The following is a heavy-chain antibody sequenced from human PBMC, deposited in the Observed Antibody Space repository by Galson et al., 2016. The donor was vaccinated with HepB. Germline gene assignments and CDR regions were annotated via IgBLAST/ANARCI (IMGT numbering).Heavy chain of an antibody. D-gene: IGHD2-2*01. CDR1: GFTFTSYA. CDR3: AKMGGFCSSATCYRADR. V-gene: IGHV3-30*07. J-gene: IGHJ5*02. Sequence: SLRLSCAASGFTFTSYAMHWVRQAPGKGLEWVAVISSDGSRKYYADSVKGRFTISRDNSKNTQYLQMKSLRPEDTAVYYCAKMGGFCSSATCYRADRWGQGTLVTVSP. CDR2: ISSDGSRK.